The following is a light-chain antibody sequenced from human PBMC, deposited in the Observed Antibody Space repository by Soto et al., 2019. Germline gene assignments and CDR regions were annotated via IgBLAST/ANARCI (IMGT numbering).Light chain of an antibody. Sequence: DIVRTPSPDFLAVSLGEMATITCKSSQTVLYRSSNKSYLAWYQQRPEQPPRLLIYWASTRQSGVPDRFVVSGSETDFTVTSSSLQAVDEAVYYCQQYYNTPYTFGQGTKLELK. CDR3: QQYYNTPYT. V-gene: IGKV4-1*01. CDR2: WAS. CDR1: QTVLYRSSNKSY. J-gene: IGKJ2*01.